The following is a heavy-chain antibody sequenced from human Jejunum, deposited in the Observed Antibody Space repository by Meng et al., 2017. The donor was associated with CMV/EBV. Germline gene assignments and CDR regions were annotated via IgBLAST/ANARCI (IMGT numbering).Heavy chain of an antibody. CDR1: GYTFIAYY. CDR3: VRSQMTTLPNFDY. CDR2: INPNSGAT. Sequence: CKASGYTFIAYYIHWVRQAPGQGLEWLGWINPNSGATTYAQKFQGWVTMTRDRSISTTYIEVNSLKSDDTAMYYCVRSQMTTLPNFDYWGQGSLVTVSS. J-gene: IGHJ4*02. V-gene: IGHV1-2*04. D-gene: IGHD4-17*01.